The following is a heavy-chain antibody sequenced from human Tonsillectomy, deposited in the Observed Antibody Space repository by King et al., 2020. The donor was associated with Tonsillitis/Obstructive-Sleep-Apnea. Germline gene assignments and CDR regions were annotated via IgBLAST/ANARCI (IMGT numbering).Heavy chain of an antibody. CDR1: GFTFSNYA. D-gene: IGHD3-3*01. CDR2: ISYDGSNK. V-gene: IGHV3-30*04. J-gene: IGHJ6*02. CDR3: AREDFYWSGYTYYYHYGMDV. Sequence: VQLVESGGGVVQPGRSLRLSCAGSGFTFSNYAMHWVRQAPGKGLEWVADISYDGSNKYYADSVKGRFTISRDNSKNTLYLQMNSLRAEDTAVYYCAREDFYWSGYTYYYHYGMDVWGQGTTVTVSS.